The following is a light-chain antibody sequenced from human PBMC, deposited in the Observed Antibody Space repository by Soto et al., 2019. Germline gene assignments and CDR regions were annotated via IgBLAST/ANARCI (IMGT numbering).Light chain of an antibody. V-gene: IGKV3-20*01. J-gene: IGKJ2*01. Sequence: ELVLTQSPGTLSLSPGERATLSCRASQSVRSSYLAWYQQKPGQAPMLLIYGASSRATGIPDRFSGSGSGTDFTLTISALEPEDLAMYYCEEDGSSPSYTFGHGTEL. CDR3: EEDGSSPSYT. CDR2: GAS. CDR1: QSVRSSY.